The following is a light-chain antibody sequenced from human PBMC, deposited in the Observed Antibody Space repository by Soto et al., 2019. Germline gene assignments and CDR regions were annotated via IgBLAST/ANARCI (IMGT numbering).Light chain of an antibody. CDR1: SSDVGGYNY. J-gene: IGLJ1*01. Sequence: LTQPVSVSGSPGQSMTISCTGTSSDVGGYNYVSWYQHHPGKAPKLIIYDVTNRPSGVSNPFSGSKSGNTASLTISGLQPEDEADYYCSSYTTSNTRQIVFGTGTKVTVL. CDR2: DVT. CDR3: SSYTTSNTRQIV. V-gene: IGLV2-14*03.